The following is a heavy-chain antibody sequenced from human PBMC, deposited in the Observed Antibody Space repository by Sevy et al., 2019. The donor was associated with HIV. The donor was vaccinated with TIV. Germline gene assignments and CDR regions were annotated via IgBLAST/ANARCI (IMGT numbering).Heavy chain of an antibody. D-gene: IGHD1-7*01. V-gene: IGHV1-69*13. CDR2: IIPGFSST. CDR1: GGSLNTHA. CDR3: ARGPNGNYLLYYLDY. Sequence: ASVKVSCKASGGSLNTHAISWVRQAPGQGIEWMGEIIPGFSSTRYAERFQDRVTLTADEFTSTVYMELTSLKSTDTAVYYCARGPNGNYLLYYLDYWGQGTLVTVSS. J-gene: IGHJ4*02.